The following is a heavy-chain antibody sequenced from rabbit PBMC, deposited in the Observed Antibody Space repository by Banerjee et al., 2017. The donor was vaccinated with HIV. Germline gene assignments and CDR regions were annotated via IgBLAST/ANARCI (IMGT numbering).Heavy chain of an antibody. Sequence: QEQLEESGGDLVKPEGSLTLTCTASGFSFSSNYWICWVRQAPGKGPEWIACIDNGDGNTYHARWAKGRFIISKTSSTTVTLQMTSLTAADTATYFCARGAGYGGYGYTTTLNLWGPGTLVTVS. CDR2: IDNGDGNT. CDR3: ARGAGYGGYGYTTTLNL. D-gene: IGHD6-1*01. V-gene: IGHV1S45*01. CDR1: GFSFSSNYW. J-gene: IGHJ4*01.